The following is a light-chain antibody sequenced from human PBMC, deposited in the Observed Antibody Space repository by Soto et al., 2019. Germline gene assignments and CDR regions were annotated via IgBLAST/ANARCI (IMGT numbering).Light chain of an antibody. CDR1: QSVSSSH. CDR2: GAS. CDR3: QQYGTSPPYP. J-gene: IGKJ2*01. V-gene: IGKV3-20*01. Sequence: EIALTQSPGTLSLSPGERATLSCRASQSVSSSHLAWYQQKPGQAPRLLIYGASSRATGIPDRFSGSGSGTDFTLTINRLEPENFEVYYWQQYGTSPPYPFGQGTKLEI.